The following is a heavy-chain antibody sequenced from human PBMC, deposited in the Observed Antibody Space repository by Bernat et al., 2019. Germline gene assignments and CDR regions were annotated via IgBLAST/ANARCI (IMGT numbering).Heavy chain of an antibody. CDR3: ARLLRSLYYFDY. D-gene: IGHD3-3*01. J-gene: IGHJ4*02. CDR2: IYYSGST. V-gene: IGHV4-39*01. CDR1: GGSISSSSYH. Sequence: QLQLQESGPGLVKPSETLSLTCTVSGGSISSSSYHWGWIRQPPGKGLEWIGSIYYSGSTYYNPSLKSRVTISVDTSKNQFSLKLSSVTAADTAVYYCARLLRSLYYFDYWGQGTLVTVSS.